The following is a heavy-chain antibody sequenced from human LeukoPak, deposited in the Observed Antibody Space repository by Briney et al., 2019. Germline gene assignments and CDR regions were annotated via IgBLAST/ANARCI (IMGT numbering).Heavy chain of an antibody. CDR2: ISSSGSTI. CDR1: GFTFSDYY. D-gene: IGHD5-18*01. CDR3: ARSVDRAMVPLDY. Sequence: GGSLRLSCAASGFTFSDYYMSWIRQAPGKGLEWVSYISSSGSTIYYADSVKGRFTISRDNAKNSLYLQMNSLRAEDTAVYYCARSVDRAMVPLDYWGQGTLVTVSS. V-gene: IGHV3-11*04. J-gene: IGHJ4*02.